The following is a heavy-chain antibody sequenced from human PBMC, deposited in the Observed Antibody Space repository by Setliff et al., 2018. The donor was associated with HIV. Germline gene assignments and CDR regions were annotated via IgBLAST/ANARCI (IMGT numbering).Heavy chain of an antibody. J-gene: IGHJ3*02. CDR3: ASKVYCTNGVCLDAFDI. D-gene: IGHD2-8*01. Sequence: RASVKVSCKASGYTFTAYYIHWVRQAPGQGLEWMGRIIPNSGGTNHAQKFHDRVTMTRDTSISTAYMELSRLRSDDTAVYYCASKVYCTNGVCLDAFDIWGQGTMVTV. CDR1: GYTFTAYY. V-gene: IGHV1-2*06. CDR2: IIPNSGGT.